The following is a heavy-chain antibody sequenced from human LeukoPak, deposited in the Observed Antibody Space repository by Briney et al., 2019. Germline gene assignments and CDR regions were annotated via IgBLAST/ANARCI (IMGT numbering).Heavy chain of an antibody. CDR2: IYYSGST. CDR3: AKGMVEMATMPFDY. V-gene: IGHV4-59*01. CDR1: GGSISSYY. J-gene: IGHJ4*02. Sequence: SETLSLTCTVSGGSISSYYWSWIRQPPGKGLEWIGYIYYSGSTNYNPSLKSRVTISVDTSKNQFSLKLSSVTAADTAVYYCAKGMVEMATMPFDYWGQGTLVTVSS. D-gene: IGHD5-24*01.